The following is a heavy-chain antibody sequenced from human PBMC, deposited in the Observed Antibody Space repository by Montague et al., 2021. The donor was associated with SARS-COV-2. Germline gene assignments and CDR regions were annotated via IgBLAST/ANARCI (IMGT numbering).Heavy chain of an antibody. CDR2: FFYSGST. V-gene: IGHV4-39*01. CDR1: GGSLSSSSYY. D-gene: IGHD6-13*01. J-gene: IGHJ4*02. Sequence: SETLSFTCTVSGGSLSSSSYYWGWIRQPPGKGLEWVGSFFYSGSTYYNPSLKSRVTISVDTSKNQFSLKLSSVTAADTAVYYCARPQQQLAFDYWGQGTLVTVSS. CDR3: ARPQQQLAFDY.